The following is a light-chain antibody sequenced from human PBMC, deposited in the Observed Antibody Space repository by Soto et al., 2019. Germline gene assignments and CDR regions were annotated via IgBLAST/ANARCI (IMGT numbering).Light chain of an antibody. CDR3: QQYAGYSRT. CDR2: KAS. Sequence: DVQMTQSPSTLSASVGDRVTITCRASQSISGWLAWYQQRPGTAPKLMIYKASTLETGVPSRFSGSGSGTEFTLTINNLLPDDFATYYCQQYAGYSRTFGQGTKVEIK. J-gene: IGKJ1*01. CDR1: QSISGW. V-gene: IGKV1-5*03.